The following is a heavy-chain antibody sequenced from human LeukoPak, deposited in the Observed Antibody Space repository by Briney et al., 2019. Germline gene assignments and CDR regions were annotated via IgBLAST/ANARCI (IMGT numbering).Heavy chain of an antibody. Sequence: SETLSLTCSVSGGSISSASYYWSWIRQPAGKRLEWIGRIYTSGSTNYNPSLKSRVTISVDTSKNQFSLKLSSVTAADTAVYYCARDRWFDPWGQGTLVTVSS. J-gene: IGHJ5*02. CDR3: ARDRWFDP. CDR1: GGSISSASYY. CDR2: IYTSGST. V-gene: IGHV4-61*02.